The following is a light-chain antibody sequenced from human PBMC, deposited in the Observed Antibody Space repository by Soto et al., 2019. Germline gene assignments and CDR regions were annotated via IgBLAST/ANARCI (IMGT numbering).Light chain of an antibody. J-gene: IGLJ2*01. V-gene: IGLV1-51*01. CDR3: GTWDNSLSAVV. CDR2: DNN. CDR1: SSNIGNNY. Sequence: QSVLTQPPSVSAAPGQTVTISCSGSSSNIGNNYVSWYQQLPGTAPKLLIYDNNKRPSGIPDRFSGAKSGTSGTLGITGLQTGDEADYYCGTWDNSLSAVVFGGGTKLTVL.